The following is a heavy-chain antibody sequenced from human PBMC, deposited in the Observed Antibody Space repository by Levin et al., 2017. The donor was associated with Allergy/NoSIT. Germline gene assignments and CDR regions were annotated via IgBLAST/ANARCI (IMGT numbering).Heavy chain of an antibody. CDR2: INPSGGST. V-gene: IGHV1-46*01. CDR3: ARVSGICSGGSCYPYAFDI. D-gene: IGHD2-15*01. J-gene: IGHJ3*02. CDR1: GYTFTSYY. Sequence: GESLKISCKASGYTFTSYYMHWVRQAPGQGLEWMGIINPSGGSTSYAQKFQGRVTMTRDTSTSTVYMELSSLRSEDTAVYYCARVSGICSGGSCYPYAFDIWGQGTMVTVSS.